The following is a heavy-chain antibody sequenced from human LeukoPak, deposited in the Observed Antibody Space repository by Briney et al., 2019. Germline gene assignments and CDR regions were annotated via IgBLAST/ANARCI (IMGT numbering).Heavy chain of an antibody. CDR3: ARSPHNSAWYEKWFDP. CDR2: ISASGGT. Sequence: SETLSLTCTVSGGSISTYYWSWIRQSPGKGLEWIADISASGGTKYNPSLESRVTVSIDSSKNHFSLKLSSVTAADTAVFYCARSPHNSAWYEKWFDPWGQGTLVTVSS. CDR1: GGSISTYY. D-gene: IGHD6-19*01. V-gene: IGHV4-4*08. J-gene: IGHJ5*02.